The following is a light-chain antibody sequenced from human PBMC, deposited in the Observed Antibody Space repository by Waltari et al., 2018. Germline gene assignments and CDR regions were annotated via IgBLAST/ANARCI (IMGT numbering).Light chain of an antibody. V-gene: IGKV3-11*01. CDR1: QSVVGY. J-gene: IGKJ4*01. CDR2: DIS. CDR3: QQRNNWRGLT. Sequence: EIVLTQSPATLSSSPGERAPLSCRASQSVVGYLNWYQQKPGQAPRLLIYDISNRAAGVPARFSGSGSGTDFTLTISSLEPEDFAVYYCQQRNNWRGLTFGGGTKVEIK.